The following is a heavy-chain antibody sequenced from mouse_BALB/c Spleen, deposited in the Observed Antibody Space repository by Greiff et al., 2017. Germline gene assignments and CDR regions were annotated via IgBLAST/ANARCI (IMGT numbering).Heavy chain of an antibody. J-gene: IGHJ1*01. V-gene: IGHV1-37*01. CDR2: INPYNGDT. CDR3: GRSETSPYYGSSLYFDV. Sequence: VQLKQSGPELVKPGASVKISCKASGYSFTGYFMNWVKQSHGKSLEWIGRINPYNGDTFYNQKFKGKATLTVDKSSSTAHMELLSLTSEDSAVYYCGRSETSPYYGSSLYFDVWGAGTTVTVSS. CDR1: GYSFTGYF. D-gene: IGHD1-1*01.